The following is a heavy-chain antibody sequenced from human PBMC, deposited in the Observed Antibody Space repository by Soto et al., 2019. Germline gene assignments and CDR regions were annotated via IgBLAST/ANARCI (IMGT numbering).Heavy chain of an antibody. CDR3: AKDRELLVPDRYFDY. J-gene: IGHJ4*02. V-gene: IGHV3-23*01. CDR2: ISGSGGST. CDR1: VFTFSSYA. Sequence: PGGSLRLSCAASVFTFSSYALSWVRQAPGKGLEWVSAISGSGGSTYYADSVKGRFTISRDNSKNTLYLQMNSLRAEDTAVYYCAKDRELLVPDRYFDYWGQGTLVTVSS. D-gene: IGHD1-26*01.